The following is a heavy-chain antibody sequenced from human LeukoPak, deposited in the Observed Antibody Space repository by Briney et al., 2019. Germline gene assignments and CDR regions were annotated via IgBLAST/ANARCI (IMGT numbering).Heavy chain of an antibody. CDR2: INWNGGST. D-gene: IGHD1-1*01. CDR1: GFTFDDYG. Sequence: AGGSLRLSCAASGFTFDDYGMSWVRQAPGKGLEWVSGINWNGGSTGYADSVKGRFTISRDNAKNSLYLQMNSLRAEDTALYYCARSGTGYYYYMDVWGKGTTVTVSS. J-gene: IGHJ6*03. V-gene: IGHV3-20*04. CDR3: ARSGTGYYYYMDV.